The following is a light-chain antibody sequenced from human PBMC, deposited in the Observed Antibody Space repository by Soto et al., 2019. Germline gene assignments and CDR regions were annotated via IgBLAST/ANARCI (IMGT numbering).Light chain of an antibody. CDR3: QEYNSWPPYT. CDR1: QSVNSN. J-gene: IGKJ2*01. V-gene: IGKV3-15*01. Sequence: EIVMTQSPATLSVSPGERATLSRRASQSVNSNLAWYQQKPGQAPRLLIYGASTRATGIPARFSGSGSETEFTLTISRLQSEDFAVYYCQEYNSWPPYTSGQGTKVDIK. CDR2: GAS.